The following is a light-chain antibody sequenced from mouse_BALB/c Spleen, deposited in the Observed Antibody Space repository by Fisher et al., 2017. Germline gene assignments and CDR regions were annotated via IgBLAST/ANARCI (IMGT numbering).Light chain of an antibody. CDR3: FQGSGYPLT. CDR1: SSVSY. CDR2: DTS. Sequence: DIVMNQSTAIMSASPGEKVTMTCSASSSVSYMYWYQQKSGTSPKRWIYDTSKLASGVPARFSGSGSGNSYSLTISSMEAEDVATYYCFQGSGYPLTFGGGTKLEIK. J-gene: IGKJ1*01. V-gene: IGKV4-63*01.